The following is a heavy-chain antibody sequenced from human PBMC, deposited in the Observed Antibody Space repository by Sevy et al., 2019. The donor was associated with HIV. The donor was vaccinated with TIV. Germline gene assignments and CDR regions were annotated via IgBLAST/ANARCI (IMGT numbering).Heavy chain of an antibody. CDR1: GYAFTNYG. CDR3: SMSHDSTGYYSEYYYYYGMDV. V-gene: IGHV1-18*01. D-gene: IGHD3-22*01. J-gene: IGHJ6*02. CDR2: ISAYNGNT. Sequence: ASVKVSCKASGYAFTNYGISWVRQAPGQGLEWMGWISAYNGNTNYAQKLQGRVSMTTDTSTSAAYMELRSLRSADTAVYYCSMSHDSTGYYSEYYYYYGMDVWGQGTTVTVSS.